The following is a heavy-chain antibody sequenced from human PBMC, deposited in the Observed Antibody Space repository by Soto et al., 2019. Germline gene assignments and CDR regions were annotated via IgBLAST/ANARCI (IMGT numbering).Heavy chain of an antibody. J-gene: IGHJ5*02. V-gene: IGHV1-18*01. CDR1: GYTFTSYG. CDR3: ARVMIPGIAVAGRGS. D-gene: IGHD6-19*01. CDR2: ISAYNGNT. Sequence: QVQLVQSGAEVKKPGASVKVSCKASGYTFTSYGISWVRQAPGQGLEWMGWISAYNGNTNYAQKLQGRVTMPTDTSTSTAYMELRSLRSDDTAVYYSARVMIPGIAVAGRGSWGQATLVTVSS.